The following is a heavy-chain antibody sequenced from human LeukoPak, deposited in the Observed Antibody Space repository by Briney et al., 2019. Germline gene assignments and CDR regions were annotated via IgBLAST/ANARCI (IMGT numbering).Heavy chain of an antibody. CDR2: IYYSGST. J-gene: IGHJ5*02. D-gene: IGHD4-17*01. CDR1: GGSISSYY. V-gene: IGHV4-59*12. CDR3: ARAGDYGDYVGWFDP. Sequence: PSETLSLTCTVSGGSISSYYWSWIRQPPGKGLEWIGYIYYSGSTNYNPSLKSRVTISVDTSKNHFSLKLSSVTAADTAVYYCARAGDYGDYVGWFDPWGQGTLVTVSS.